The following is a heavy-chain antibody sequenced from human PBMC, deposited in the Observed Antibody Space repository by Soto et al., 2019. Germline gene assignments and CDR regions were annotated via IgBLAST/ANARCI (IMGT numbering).Heavy chain of an antibody. D-gene: IGHD3-9*01. CDR1: GGSFSGYY. Sequence: PSETLSLTCAVYGGSFSGYYWSWIRQPPGKGLEWIGEINHSGSTNYNPSLKSRVTISVDTSKNQFSLKLSSVTAADTAVYYCARRITYYDILTGYFNRPYWFDPWGQGTLVTVSS. J-gene: IGHJ5*02. CDR2: INHSGST. CDR3: ARRITYYDILTGYFNRPYWFDP. V-gene: IGHV4-34*01.